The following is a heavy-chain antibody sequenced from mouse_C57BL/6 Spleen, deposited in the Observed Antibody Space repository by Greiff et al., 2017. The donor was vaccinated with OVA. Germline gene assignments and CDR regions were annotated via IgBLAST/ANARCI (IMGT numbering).Heavy chain of an antibody. V-gene: IGHV14-2*01. CDR1: GFTIKDYY. D-gene: IGHD2-4*01. Sequence: VQLQQSGAELVKPGASVKLSCTASGFTIKDYYMHWVKQRTEQGLEWIGRIDPEDGETKYAPKFQGKATITADTSSNTAYLPLSSLTSEDTAVYYSARANGYDYDPFYDWGQGTTLTVSS. J-gene: IGHJ2*01. CDR2: IDPEDGET. CDR3: ARANGYDYDPFYD.